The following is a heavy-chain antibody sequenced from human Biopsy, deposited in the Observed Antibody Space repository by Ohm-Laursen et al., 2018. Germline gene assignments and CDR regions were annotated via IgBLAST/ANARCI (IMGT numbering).Heavy chain of an antibody. CDR2: ISYDGSYK. V-gene: IGHV3-30*18. Sequence: SLRLSCAASGFTLTDSGMHWVRQAPGKGLEWVSLISYDGSYKNYGDSVKGRFTISRDNSKNTLYLQMNSLRPEDTAVYYCAKQEGVAYGDIDYWGQGTLVTVSS. CDR3: AKQEGVAYGDIDY. D-gene: IGHD3-10*01. CDR1: GFTLTDSG. J-gene: IGHJ4*02.